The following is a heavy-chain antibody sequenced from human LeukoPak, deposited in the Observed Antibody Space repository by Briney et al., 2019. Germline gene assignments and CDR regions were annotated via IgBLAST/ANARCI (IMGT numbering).Heavy chain of an antibody. J-gene: IGHJ4*02. CDR3: ARAGQFISARPITFDY. CDR2: IYYSGST. V-gene: IGHV4-59*01. Sequence: PSETLSLTCTVSGGSISNYYWCWIRQPPGKGPEWIGYIYYSGSTNSNPSLKSRVTISLDTSKNQFSLKLSSVTAADTAVYYCARAGQFISARPITFDYWGQGSLVTVSS. D-gene: IGHD6-6*01. CDR1: GGSISNYY.